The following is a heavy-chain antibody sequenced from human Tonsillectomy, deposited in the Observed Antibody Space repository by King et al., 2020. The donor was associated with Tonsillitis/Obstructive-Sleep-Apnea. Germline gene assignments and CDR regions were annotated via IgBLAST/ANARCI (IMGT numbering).Heavy chain of an antibody. CDR1: GFTFSSYA. CDR2: IGGSGSST. D-gene: IGHD5-18*01. V-gene: IGHV3-23*04. J-gene: IGHJ6*02. Sequence: QLVQSGGGLVQPGGSLTLSCAASGFTFSSYAMNWVRQAPGKGLEWVSIIGGSGSSTYYADSVKGRFTISRDNSKNTLYLQTNSLRAEDTAVYYCAKGLLHYYAMDVWGQGTTVTVSS. CDR3: AKGLLHYYAMDV.